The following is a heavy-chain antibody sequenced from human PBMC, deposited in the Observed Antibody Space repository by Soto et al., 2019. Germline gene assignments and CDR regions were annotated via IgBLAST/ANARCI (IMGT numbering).Heavy chain of an antibody. J-gene: IGHJ6*02. V-gene: IGHV3-9*01. CDR3: AKDKGQWLAPYYYGMDV. CDR2: ISWDSGSI. CDR1: GFTFDDYA. Sequence: EVQLVESGGGLVQPGRSLRLSCAASGFTFDDYAMHWVRQAPGKGLEWVSRISWDSGSIGYADSVKGRFTISRDNAKNSLYLQMNNLRPEDTALYYCAKDKGQWLAPYYYGMDVWGQGTTVTVSS. D-gene: IGHD6-19*01.